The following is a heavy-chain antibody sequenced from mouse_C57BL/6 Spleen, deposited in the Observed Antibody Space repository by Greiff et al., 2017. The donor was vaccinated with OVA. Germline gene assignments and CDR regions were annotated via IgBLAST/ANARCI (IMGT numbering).Heavy chain of an antibody. CDR1: GYTFTSYW. J-gene: IGHJ3*01. D-gene: IGHD2-5*01. CDR3: TYSKGGPCFAY. Sequence: QVQLQQPGAELVMPGASVKLSCKASGYTFTSYWMHWVKQRPGQGLEWIGEIDPSDSYTNYNQKFKGKSTLTVDKSSSTAYMQLSSLTSEDSAVYYCTYSKGGPCFAYWGQGTLVTVSA. V-gene: IGHV1-69*01. CDR2: IDPSDSYT.